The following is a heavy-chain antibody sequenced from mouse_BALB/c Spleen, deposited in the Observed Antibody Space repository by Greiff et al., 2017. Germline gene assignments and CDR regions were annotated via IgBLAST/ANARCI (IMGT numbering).Heavy chain of an antibody. CDR3: ARAYGSYWYFDV. D-gene: IGHD2-2*01. CDR2: SRNKANDYTT. J-gene: IGHJ1*01. V-gene: IGHV7-1*02. Sequence: EVQRVESGGGLVQPGGSLRLSCAPSGFTFSDFYMEWVRQPPGKRLEWIAASRNKANDYTTEYSASVKGRFIVSRDTSQSILYLQMNALRAEDTAIYYCARAYGSYWYFDVWGAGTTVTVSS. CDR1: GFTFSDFY.